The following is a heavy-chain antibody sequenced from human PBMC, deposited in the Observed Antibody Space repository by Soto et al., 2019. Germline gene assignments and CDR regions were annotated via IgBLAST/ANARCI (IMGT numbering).Heavy chain of an antibody. V-gene: IGHV3-73*02. CDR1: GFTFSGSA. D-gene: IGHD1-26*01. CDR3: TRGDWWELPTMDY. Sequence: EVQLVESGGGLVQPGGSLKLSCEASGFTFSGSAMHWVRQASGKGLEWVGRIRSKANSYATAYAASVKGRFTISRDDSKNTAYLQMNSLKTEDTAVYFCTRGDWWELPTMDYWGQGTLVTVSS. J-gene: IGHJ4*02. CDR2: IRSKANSYAT.